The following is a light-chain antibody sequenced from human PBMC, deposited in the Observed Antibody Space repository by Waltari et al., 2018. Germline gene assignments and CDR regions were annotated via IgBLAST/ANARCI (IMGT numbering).Light chain of an antibody. CDR2: YAS. CDR3: QRRSNWPPVST. J-gene: IGKJ4*01. V-gene: IGKV3-11*01. Sequence: ELVLTQSPATLSLSPGERATLSCRPSRCRPSVLNSLASYQQIPGQAPRLLIYYASNRATGIPARFSGSGSETDFTLTISSLEPEDFTVYYCQRRSNWPPVSTFGGGTKVEIK. CDR1: RCRPSVLNS.